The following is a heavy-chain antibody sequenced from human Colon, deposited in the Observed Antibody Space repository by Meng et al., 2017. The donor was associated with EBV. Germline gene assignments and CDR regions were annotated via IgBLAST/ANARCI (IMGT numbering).Heavy chain of an antibody. V-gene: IGHV4-39*01. CDR1: GGSISISSYY. Sequence: LKLHEAGPVLVKPSETLSLPCTCSGGSISISSYYWGWIRQPPGKGLEWIGSIYYNGSTYYNPSLKSRVTISVDTSKNQFSLKLNSVTAADTAVYYCARRRYYYGSGSYHSYYFDYWGQGALVTVSS. J-gene: IGHJ4*02. CDR2: IYYNGST. D-gene: IGHD3-10*01. CDR3: ARRRYYYGSGSYHSYYFDY.